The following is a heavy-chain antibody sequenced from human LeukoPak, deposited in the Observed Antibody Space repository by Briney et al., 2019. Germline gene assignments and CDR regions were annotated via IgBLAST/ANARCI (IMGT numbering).Heavy chain of an antibody. CDR3: VRLRRNSDTSGFYYYYDF. Sequence: GGSLRLSCAASGYTFSSYSINWVRQAPGKGLEWVSSISVRSNYIYYADSVRGRFRISRDDARDSLYLQMNSLRAQDTAVYYCVRLRRNSDTSGFYYYYDFWGQGTLVTVSS. J-gene: IGHJ4*02. D-gene: IGHD3-22*01. CDR2: ISVRSNYI. CDR1: GYTFSSYS. V-gene: IGHV3-21*01.